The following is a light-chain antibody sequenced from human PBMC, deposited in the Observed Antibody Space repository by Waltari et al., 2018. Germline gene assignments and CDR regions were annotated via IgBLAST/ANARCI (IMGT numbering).Light chain of an antibody. V-gene: IGKV1-33*01. CDR2: KTS. CDR3: QYYDNLPMFT. J-gene: IGKJ2*01. Sequence: DIQLTQSPSSLAASVGARVTLTCRASQDIGGYLNWYQQQPGRAPKLLLYKTSLFRTGVPSRFSGGASRTDYTLTITNLQPEDIATYYCQYYDNLPMFTFGPGTKVEIK. CDR1: QDIGGY.